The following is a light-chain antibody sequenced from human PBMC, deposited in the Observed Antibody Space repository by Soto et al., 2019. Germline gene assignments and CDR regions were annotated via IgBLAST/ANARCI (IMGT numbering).Light chain of an antibody. Sequence: QSALTQPASVSGSPGQSITISCTGTSSDVGSYNLVSWYQQHPGKASKLMIYEGSKRPSGVSNRFSGSKSGNTASLTISGLQAEDEADYYCCSYAGSSPVVFGRGTKLTVL. J-gene: IGLJ2*01. CDR1: SSDVGSYNL. CDR2: EGS. V-gene: IGLV2-23*01. CDR3: CSYAGSSPVV.